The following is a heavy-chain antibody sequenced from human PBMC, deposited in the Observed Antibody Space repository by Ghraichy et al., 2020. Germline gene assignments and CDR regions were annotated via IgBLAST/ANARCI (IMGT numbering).Heavy chain of an antibody. CDR1: GFTFSHYA. D-gene: IGHD2-21*01. J-gene: IGHJ5*02. Sequence: GGSLRLSCAASGFTFSHYAMNWVRQAPGKGLEWVSSISNNGYTMFYADSVKGRFTLSRDNARNSLYLQMHTLRAEDTALYYCARVLLGHPSLDLWGQGTLVTVSS. V-gene: IGHV3-21*01. CDR3: ARVLLGHPSLDL. CDR2: ISNNGYTM.